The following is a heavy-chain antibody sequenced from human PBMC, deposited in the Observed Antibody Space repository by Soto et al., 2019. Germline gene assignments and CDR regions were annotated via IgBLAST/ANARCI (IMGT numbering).Heavy chain of an antibody. CDR2: IYYSGST. CDR3: ARSPIVLVPAASARPYNWFDP. J-gene: IGHJ5*02. V-gene: IGHV4-61*01. CDR1: GGSVSSGSYY. D-gene: IGHD2-2*01. Sequence: QVQLQESGPGLVKPSETLSLTCTVSGGSVSSGSYYWSWIRQPPGKGLEWIGYIYYSGSTNYNPSLXXXVTISVDTSNXXFXLXXSSVTAADTAVYYCARSPIVLVPAASARPYNWFDPWGQGTLVTVSS.